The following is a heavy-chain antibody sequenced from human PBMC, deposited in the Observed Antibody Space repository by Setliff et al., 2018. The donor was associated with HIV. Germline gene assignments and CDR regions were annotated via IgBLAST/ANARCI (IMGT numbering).Heavy chain of an antibody. CDR3: ARDCRVGWVFTYGMDV. CDR1: GFIFSNHD. J-gene: IGHJ6*02. D-gene: IGHD2-15*01. Sequence: GGSLRLSCEASGFIFSNHDFHWVRQAPGKGLEWVAVISFDGSSKYYADSVKGRFTISRDNSKNTLYFQMNSLRPEDTAVYYCARDCRVGWVFTYGMDVWGQGTLVTVSS. CDR2: ISFDGSSK. V-gene: IGHV3-30*14.